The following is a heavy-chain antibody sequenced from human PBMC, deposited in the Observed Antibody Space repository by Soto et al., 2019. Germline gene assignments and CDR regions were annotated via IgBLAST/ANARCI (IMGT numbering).Heavy chain of an antibody. J-gene: IGHJ6*03. CDR3: ARALAVATRAYYYYYYYMDV. Sequence: PSEPLSLTCAVCGGAFSGFYWSWIRHPPGTGLEWIGEINHSGSTNYNPSLKSRVTISVDTSKNQFSLKLSSVTAADTAVCYCARALAVATRAYYYYYYYMDVWGKGTTVT. CDR1: GGAFSGFY. CDR2: INHSGST. D-gene: IGHD5-12*01. V-gene: IGHV4-34*01.